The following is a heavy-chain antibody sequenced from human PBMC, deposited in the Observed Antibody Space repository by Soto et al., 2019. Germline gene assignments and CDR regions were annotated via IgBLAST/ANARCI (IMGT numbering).Heavy chain of an antibody. Sequence: SETLSLTCTVSGGSISSSSYYWGWIRQPPGKGLEWIGSIYYSGSTYYNPSLKSRVTISVDTSKNQYSLKLSSVTAADTAVYYCARHKRAAAGTGTFDYWGQGTLVTVSS. CDR1: GGSISSSSYY. D-gene: IGHD6-13*01. V-gene: IGHV4-39*01. CDR2: IYYSGST. CDR3: ARHKRAAAGTGTFDY. J-gene: IGHJ4*02.